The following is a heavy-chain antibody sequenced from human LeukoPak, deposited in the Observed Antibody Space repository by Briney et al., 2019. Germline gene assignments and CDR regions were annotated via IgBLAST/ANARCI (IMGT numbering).Heavy chain of an antibody. CDR1: GFNFSSYA. CDR2: ISSSGGTT. Sequence: GGSLRLSCAASGFNFSSYAMNWVRQAPGKGLEWVAAISSSGGTTYNADSVRGRFTISRDISENTFFLQMNSLRAEDTAVYYCASPGSYYNSGHYWGQGALVTVSS. J-gene: IGHJ4*02. D-gene: IGHD3-10*01. CDR3: ASPGSYYNSGHY. V-gene: IGHV3-23*01.